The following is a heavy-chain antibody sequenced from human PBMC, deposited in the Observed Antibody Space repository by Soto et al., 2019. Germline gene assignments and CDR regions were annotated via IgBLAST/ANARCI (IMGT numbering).Heavy chain of an antibody. J-gene: IGHJ6*03. CDR1: GFTFSSYA. CDR3: AKSYGDYVYYYYYMDV. Sequence: EVQLLESGGGLVQPGGSLRLSCAASGFTFSSYAMSWVRQAPGKGLGWASAISGSGGSTYYADSVKGRFTISRDNSKNTLYLQMNSLRAEDTAVYYCAKSYGDYVYYYYYMDVWGKGTTVTVSS. D-gene: IGHD4-17*01. V-gene: IGHV3-23*01. CDR2: ISGSGGST.